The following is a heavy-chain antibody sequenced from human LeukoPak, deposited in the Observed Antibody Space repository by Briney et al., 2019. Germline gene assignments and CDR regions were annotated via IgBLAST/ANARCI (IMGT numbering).Heavy chain of an antibody. D-gene: IGHD3-10*01. CDR2: IYYSGST. CDR3: ARDNYYGSGSYQFDP. Sequence: SQTLSLTCTVSGGSISSGDYYWSWTRQPPGKGLEWFGYIYYSGSTYYNPSLKSRVTIAVNTSKNQFSLKLSSVTAADTAVYYCARDNYYGSGSYQFDPWGQGTLVTASA. J-gene: IGHJ5*02. V-gene: IGHV4-30-4*08. CDR1: GGSISSGDYY.